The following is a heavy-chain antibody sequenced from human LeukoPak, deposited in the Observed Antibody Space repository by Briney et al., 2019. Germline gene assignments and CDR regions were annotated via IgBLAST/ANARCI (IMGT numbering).Heavy chain of an antibody. J-gene: IGHJ6*02. CDR3: ARRRSSVGYYYSGMDV. D-gene: IGHD3-10*01. CDR2: IYPSDSDT. CDR1: GYSFTSYW. V-gene: IGHV5-51*01. Sequence: GESPKISCKGSGYSFTSYWIDWVRQMPGKGLEWMGIIYPSDSDTRYSPSFQGQVTISADKSISTAYLQWSSLKASDTAMYYCARRRSSVGYYYSGMDVWGQGTTVTVSS.